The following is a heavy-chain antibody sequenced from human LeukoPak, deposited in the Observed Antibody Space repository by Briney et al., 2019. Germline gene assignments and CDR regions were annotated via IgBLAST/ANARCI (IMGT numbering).Heavy chain of an antibody. CDR2: IYTSGST. D-gene: IGHD3-10*01. J-gene: IGHJ4*02. V-gene: IGHV4-4*09. Sequence: SETLSLTCTVSGGSISSYYWSWIRQPPGKGLEWIGYIYTSGSTNYNPSLKSRVTISVDTSKNQFSLKLSSVTAADTAVYYCARGVYYGSGNFDYWGQGILVTVSS. CDR3: ARGVYYGSGNFDY. CDR1: GGSISSYY.